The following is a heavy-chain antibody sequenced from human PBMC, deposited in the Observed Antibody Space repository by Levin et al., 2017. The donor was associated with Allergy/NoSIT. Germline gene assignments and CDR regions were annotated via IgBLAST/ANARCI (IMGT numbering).Heavy chain of an antibody. Sequence: SETLSLTCTVSGGSISSYYWSWIRQPPGKGLEWIGYIYYSGSTNYNPSLKSRVTISVDTSKNQFSLKLSSVTAADTAVYYCASSPIAARPLYFDYWGQGTLVTVSS. V-gene: IGHV4-59*01. J-gene: IGHJ4*02. CDR3: ASSPIAARPLYFDY. CDR2: IYYSGST. CDR1: GGSISSYY. D-gene: IGHD6-6*01.